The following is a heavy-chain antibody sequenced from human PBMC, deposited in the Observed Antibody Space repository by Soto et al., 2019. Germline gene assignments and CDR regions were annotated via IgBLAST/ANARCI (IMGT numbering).Heavy chain of an antibody. CDR2: IYSGGST. CDR3: ARDYSYYYYYMYV. V-gene: IGHV3-66*01. Sequence: EVQLVESGGGLVQPGGSLRLSCAASGFTVSSNYMSWVRQAPGKGLEWVSVIYSGGSTYYADSVKGRFTISRDNSKNTLYLQMNSLRAEDTAVYYCARDYSYYYYYMYVWGKGTTVTVSS. D-gene: IGHD4-4*01. J-gene: IGHJ6*03. CDR1: GFTVSSNY.